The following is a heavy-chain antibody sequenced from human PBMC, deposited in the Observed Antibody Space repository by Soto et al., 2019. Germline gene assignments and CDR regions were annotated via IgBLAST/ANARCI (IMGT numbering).Heavy chain of an antibody. V-gene: IGHV1-69*08. CDR1: GGTFSRYT. CDR2: IIPILGIA. D-gene: IGHD2-2*01. CDR3: ARDPPDIGVVPAAQSDWFDP. J-gene: IGHJ5*02. Sequence: QVQLVQSGAEVKKHGSSVKVSCKASGGTFSRYTISWVRQAPGQGLEWMGRIIPILGIANYAQKFQGRVTMTADKSTSTAYMELSRLRSEYTAVYYCARDPPDIGVVPAAQSDWFDPWGQGTLVTVSS.